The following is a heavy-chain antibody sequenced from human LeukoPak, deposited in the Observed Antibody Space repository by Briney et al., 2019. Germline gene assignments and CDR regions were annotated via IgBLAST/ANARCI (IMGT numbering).Heavy chain of an antibody. CDR1: ADSFSSHY. Sequence: SETLSLTCAVSADSFSSHYGTWIRQPPGKGREWSGYISYMGSTNYNLSLKSRVTISIDTSKTQFSLTLTSVTAADTAVYYCARDLVTVTKGFDIWGQGTMVSVSS. CDR2: ISYMGST. D-gene: IGHD4-17*01. V-gene: IGHV4-59*11. CDR3: ARDLVTVTKGFDI. J-gene: IGHJ3*02.